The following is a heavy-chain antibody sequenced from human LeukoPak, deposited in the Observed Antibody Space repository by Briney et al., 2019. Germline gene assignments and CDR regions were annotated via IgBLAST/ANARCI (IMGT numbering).Heavy chain of an antibody. D-gene: IGHD2-2*01. CDR1: GFIFSAYA. Sequence: SGGSLRLSCAASGFIFSAYAMTWVRQAPGKGPEWVSTIGYSGSYYADSVKGRFSISRDDSKNTLYLQMNSLRADDTAVYYCVKGLQLLGYWGQGTLVTVSS. V-gene: IGHV3-23*01. CDR3: VKGLQLLGY. J-gene: IGHJ4*02. CDR2: IGYSGS.